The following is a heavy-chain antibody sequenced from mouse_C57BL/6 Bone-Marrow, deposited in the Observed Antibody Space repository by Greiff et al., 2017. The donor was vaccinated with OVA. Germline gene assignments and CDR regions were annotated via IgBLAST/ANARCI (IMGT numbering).Heavy chain of an antibody. CDR2: IYPRSGNT. D-gene: IGHD1-1*01. CDR3: ARYYYGSLWYFDV. J-gene: IGHJ1*03. CDR1: GYTFTSYG. Sequence: QVQLQQSGAELARPGASVKLSCKASGYTFTSYGISWVKQRTGQGLEWIGEIYPRSGNTYYNEKFKGKATLTADKSSSTAYMELRSLTSEDSAVYFCARYYYGSLWYFDVWGTGTTVTVSS. V-gene: IGHV1-81*01.